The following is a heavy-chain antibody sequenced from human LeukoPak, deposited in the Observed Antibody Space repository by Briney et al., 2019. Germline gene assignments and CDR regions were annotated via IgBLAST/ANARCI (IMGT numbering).Heavy chain of an antibody. CDR3: ARKSGSSGWFDP. V-gene: IGHV4-34*01. J-gene: IGHJ5*02. D-gene: IGHD1-26*01. Sequence: SETLSLTCAVYGGSFSGYYWSWIRQPPGKGLEWIGEINHSGSTNYNPSLKSRVTISVDTSNNQFSLKLSSVTAADTAVYYCARKSGSSGWFDPWGQGTLVTVSS. CDR2: INHSGST. CDR1: GGSFSGYY.